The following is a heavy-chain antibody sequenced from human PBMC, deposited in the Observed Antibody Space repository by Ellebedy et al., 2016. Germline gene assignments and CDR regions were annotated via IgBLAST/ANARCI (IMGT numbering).Heavy chain of an antibody. V-gene: IGHV3-9*01. CDR3: AREVLKQQLVMGVMDY. CDR2: ISWNSGSI. D-gene: IGHD6-13*01. J-gene: IGHJ4*02. Sequence: GGSLRLSCAASGFTFDDYAMHWVRQAPGKGLEWVSGISWNSGSIGYADSVKGRFTISRDNAKNSLDLQMNSLRDEDTAVYYCAREVLKQQLVMGVMDYWGQGTLVTVSS. CDR1: GFTFDDYA.